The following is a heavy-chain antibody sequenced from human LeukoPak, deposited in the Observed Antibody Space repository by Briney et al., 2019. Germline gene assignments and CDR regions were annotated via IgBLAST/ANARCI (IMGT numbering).Heavy chain of an antibody. CDR1: GYTFTSYD. V-gene: IGHV1-8*01. D-gene: IGHD4-17*01. CDR2: MNPNSGNT. CDR3: ARGLFNGDFHFDY. J-gene: IGHJ4*02. Sequence: ASVTVSCKASGYTFTSYDINWVRQATGQGLEWMGWMNPNSGNTGYAQKSQGRVTMTRNTSISTAYMELSSLRSEDTAVYYCARGLFNGDFHFDYWGQGTLVTVSS.